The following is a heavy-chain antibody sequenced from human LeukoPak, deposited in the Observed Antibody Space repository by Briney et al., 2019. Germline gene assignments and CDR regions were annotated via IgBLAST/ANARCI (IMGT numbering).Heavy chain of an antibody. V-gene: IGHV3-30-3*01. CDR3: ARTIRTRGYFDY. J-gene: IGHJ4*02. Sequence: GGSLRLSCAASGFTLSSYAMHWVRQAPGKGLEWVAVISYDGSNKYYADSVKGRFTISRDNSKNTLYLQMNSLRAEDTAVYYCARTIRTRGYFDYWGQGTLVTVSS. CDR1: GFTLSSYA. D-gene: IGHD3-10*01. CDR2: ISYDGSNK.